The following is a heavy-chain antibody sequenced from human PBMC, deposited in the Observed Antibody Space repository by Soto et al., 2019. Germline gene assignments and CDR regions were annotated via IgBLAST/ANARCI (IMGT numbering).Heavy chain of an antibody. CDR1: GGSFSGYY. D-gene: IGHD6-13*01. CDR2: INHSGST. J-gene: IGHJ3*02. CDR3: ARESVGSSWYRKNAFDI. V-gene: IGHV4-34*01. Sequence: SETLSLTCAVYGGSFSGYYWSWIRQPPGKGLEWIGEINHSGSTNYNPSLKSRVTISVDTSKNQFSLKLSSVTAADTAVYYCARESVGSSWYRKNAFDIWGQGTMVTVSS.